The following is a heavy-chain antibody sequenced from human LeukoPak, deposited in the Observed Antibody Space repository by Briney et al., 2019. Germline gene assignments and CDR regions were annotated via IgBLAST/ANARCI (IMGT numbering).Heavy chain of an antibody. CDR3: AKDLSSAITSALVLDV. J-gene: IGHJ6*02. V-gene: IGHV3-9*01. CDR2: ITWNRDNI. CDR1: GFTFDDYG. D-gene: IGHD3-22*01. Sequence: PGGSLRLSCAASGFTFDDYGMHWVRQAPGKGLEWVSGITWNRDNIGYGDSVKGRFTISRDNVKNVLYLQMTSLRPEDTALYYCAKDLSSAITSALVLDVWGQGTTVIVSS.